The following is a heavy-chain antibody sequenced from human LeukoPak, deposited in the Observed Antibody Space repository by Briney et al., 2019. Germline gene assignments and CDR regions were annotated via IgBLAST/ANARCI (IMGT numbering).Heavy chain of an antibody. CDR1: GFTFSSYG. Sequence: PGKSLRLSCAASGFTFSSYGMNWVRQAPGKGLEWVGVVSYDGSYKYYGDSVKGRFTISRDNSKNMLYLEMNSLRAEDTAVYYCARDYGGNSYYFDYWGQGTLVT. V-gene: IGHV3-33*01. CDR2: VSYDGSYK. J-gene: IGHJ4*02. CDR3: ARDYGGNSYYFDY. D-gene: IGHD4-23*01.